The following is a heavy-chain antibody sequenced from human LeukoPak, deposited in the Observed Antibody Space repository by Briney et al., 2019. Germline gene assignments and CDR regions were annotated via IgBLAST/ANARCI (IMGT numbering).Heavy chain of an antibody. V-gene: IGHV1-18*01. D-gene: IGHD4-17*01. Sequence: ASVTLSCKASGYTFTSYGISWVRQAPGQGLEWMGWISAYNGNTNYAQKVQGRLTMTTDTSTSTAYMELRSLRSDDTAVYYCARDTGYGDYVGDYWGQGTLVTVSS. J-gene: IGHJ4*02. CDR2: ISAYNGNT. CDR3: ARDTGYGDYVGDY. CDR1: GYTFTSYG.